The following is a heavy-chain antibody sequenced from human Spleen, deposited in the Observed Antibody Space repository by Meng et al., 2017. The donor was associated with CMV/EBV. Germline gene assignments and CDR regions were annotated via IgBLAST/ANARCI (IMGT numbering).Heavy chain of an antibody. CDR1: GFSLSTSGVG. D-gene: IGHD3-3*01. V-gene: IGHV2-5*01. Sequence: SGPTLVKPTQTLTLTCTFSGFSLSTSGVGVGWIRQPPGKALEWLALIYWNDDKRYSPSLKSRLTITKDTSKNQVVLTMTNMDPVDTATYYCAHTDYDFWSGPGENYFDYWGQGTLVTVS. CDR3: AHTDYDFWSGPGENYFDY. J-gene: IGHJ4*02. CDR2: IYWNDDK.